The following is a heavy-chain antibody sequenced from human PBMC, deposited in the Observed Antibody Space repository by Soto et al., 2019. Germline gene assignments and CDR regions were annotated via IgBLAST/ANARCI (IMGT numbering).Heavy chain of an antibody. CDR1: GFTFRSDA. CDR2: IISNSGNT. V-gene: IGHV3-23*04. CDR3: AKNKGHPLPQYYFDD. Sequence: EVQLVESGGGLVQPGGSLRLSCAASGFTFRSDAMSWVRQAPGKGLEWVSIISNSGNTYYADSVKGRFTISRDNSKKMLYLQMNSLRAEDTAVYFCAKNKGHPLPQYYFDDWGEGGLVTVSS. D-gene: IGHD2-2*01. J-gene: IGHJ4*02.